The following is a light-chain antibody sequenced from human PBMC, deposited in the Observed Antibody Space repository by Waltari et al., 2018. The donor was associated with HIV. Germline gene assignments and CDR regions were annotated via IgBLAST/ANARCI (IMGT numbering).Light chain of an antibody. V-gene: IGKV3-15*01. CDR2: SAS. Sequence: EIVMTQSPATLSVSPGERATLSCRASQSVRTNLAWYQQKPGQAPRLLIFSASARAAGIPARFSGSGSGTDFTLTITSPQSEDCAVYYCQHYNNRPPLTFGQGTRLEI. CDR3: QHYNNRPPLT. J-gene: IGKJ5*01. CDR1: QSVRTN.